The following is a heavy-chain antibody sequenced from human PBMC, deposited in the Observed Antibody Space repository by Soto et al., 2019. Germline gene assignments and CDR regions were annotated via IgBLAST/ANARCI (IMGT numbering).Heavy chain of an antibody. CDR1: GFTFNNYA. D-gene: IGHD3-22*01. J-gene: IGHJ4*02. CDR2: ISYDGNNQ. CDR3: ARDRVYYYDSSGYYNFES. Sequence: QVQLVESGGGVVQPGRSLRLSCAASGFTFNNYAMHWVRQAPGKGLEWVAVISYDGNNQYYEDSVKGRFAISRDNSKNTLYLQMNSLRDEDTAVYYCARDRVYYYDSSGYYNFESWGQGSLVTVSS. V-gene: IGHV3-30*09.